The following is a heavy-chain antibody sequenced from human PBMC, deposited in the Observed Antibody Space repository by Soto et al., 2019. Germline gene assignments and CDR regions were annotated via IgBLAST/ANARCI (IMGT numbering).Heavy chain of an antibody. CDR2: ISYDGSNK. CDR1: GFTFSAYG. Sequence: QVQLVESGGGVVQPGRSLGLSCAASGFTFSAYGMHGVRQAPGKGLEGVAVISYDGSNKYYADSVKGRFTISRDNSKNTLYLQMNSLRAEDTAVYYCAKVAREQWLVPGAFDIWGQGTMVTVSS. CDR3: AKVAREQWLVPGAFDI. J-gene: IGHJ3*02. V-gene: IGHV3-30*18. D-gene: IGHD6-19*01.